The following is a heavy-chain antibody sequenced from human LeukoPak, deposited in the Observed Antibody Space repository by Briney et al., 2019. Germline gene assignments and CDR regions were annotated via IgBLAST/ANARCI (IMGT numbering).Heavy chain of an antibody. CDR3: AKDGDVVVPAAIDY. J-gene: IGHJ4*02. Sequence: GGSLRLSCAASGFTVSSNYMSWVRQAPGKGLDCVSVIYSDDSSYYADSVKGRFTISRDNSKNTLYLQMNSLRAEDTAVYYCAKDGDVVVPAAIDYWGQGTLVTVSS. CDR2: IYSDDSS. CDR1: GFTVSSNY. V-gene: IGHV3-66*02. D-gene: IGHD2-2*01.